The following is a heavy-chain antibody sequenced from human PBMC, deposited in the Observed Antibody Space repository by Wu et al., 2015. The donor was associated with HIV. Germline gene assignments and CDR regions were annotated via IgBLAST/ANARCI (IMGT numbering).Heavy chain of an antibody. CDR2: TNVNTGGT. Sequence: QVQLVQSGPEVKKPGASVKVSCKASGYTYNTYYMHWVRQAPGQGLEWMGWTNVNTGGTNYAPKFQGRVTMTRDTSISTAYIELSGLTSDDTAVYYCTRDELFRVDDAFDMWGQGTLVTVSS. V-gene: IGHV1-2*02. CDR3: TRDELFRVDDAFDM. J-gene: IGHJ3*02. D-gene: IGHD2-15*01. CDR1: GYTYNTYY.